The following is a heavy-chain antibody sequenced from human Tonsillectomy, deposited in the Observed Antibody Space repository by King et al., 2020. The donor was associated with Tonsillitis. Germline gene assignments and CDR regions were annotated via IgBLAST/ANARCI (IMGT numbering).Heavy chain of an antibody. D-gene: IGHD2-8*01. Sequence: QLQESGPGLVKPSETLSLTCTVSGGSISSYYWSWIRQPAGRGLEWIGHIYTSGSTNYNPPLKSRVTMSVDTSKNQFSLKLSSVTAADTAVYYCARGVGYFTNGVCPFDYWGQGTLVTVSS. CDR2: IYTSGST. CDR3: ARGVGYFTNGVCPFDY. J-gene: IGHJ4*02. CDR1: GGSISSYY. V-gene: IGHV4-4*07.